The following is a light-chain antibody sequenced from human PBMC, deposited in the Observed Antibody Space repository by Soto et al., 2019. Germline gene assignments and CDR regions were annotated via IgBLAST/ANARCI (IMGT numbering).Light chain of an antibody. CDR2: EVS. Sequence: QSALTQPAFVSGSLGQSTTIACTGTNSDVGGYNYVSWYQQHPGKAPKLLIYEVSNRPSGVSNRFSGSKSGNTASLTISGLQAEDEADYYCSSKTSSYTLLFGGGTQLTVL. CDR3: SSKTSSYTLL. J-gene: IGLJ7*01. CDR1: NSDVGGYNY. V-gene: IGLV2-14*01.